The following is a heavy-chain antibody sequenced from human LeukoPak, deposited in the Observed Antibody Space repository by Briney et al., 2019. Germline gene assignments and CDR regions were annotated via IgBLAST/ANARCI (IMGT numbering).Heavy chain of an antibody. CDR3: ARARVLVPAAYYYYYYGMDV. CDR2: INHSGST. V-gene: IGHV4-34*01. CDR1: GGSFSGYY. J-gene: IGHJ6*02. Sequence: SDTLSLTCAVYGGSFSGYYWGWIRQPPGKGLEWIGEINHSGSTNYNPSLKSRVTISVDTSKNQFSLKLSSVTAADTAVYYCARARVLVPAAYYYYYYGMDVWGQGTTVIVSS. D-gene: IGHD2-2*01.